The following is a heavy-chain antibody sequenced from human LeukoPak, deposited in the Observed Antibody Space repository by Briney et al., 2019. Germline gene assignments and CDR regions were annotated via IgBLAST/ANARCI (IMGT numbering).Heavy chain of an antibody. V-gene: IGHV4-59*08. CDR3: ARRFYYYDSSGYYYYFDY. J-gene: IGHJ4*02. CDR1: GGSISSYY. CDR2: IYYSGST. Sequence: SETLSLTCTVSGGSISSYYWSWIRQPPGKGLERIGYIYYSGSTNYNPSLKSRVTISVDTSKNQFSLKLSSVTAADTAVYYCARRFYYYDSSGYYYYFDYWGQGTLVTVSS. D-gene: IGHD3-22*01.